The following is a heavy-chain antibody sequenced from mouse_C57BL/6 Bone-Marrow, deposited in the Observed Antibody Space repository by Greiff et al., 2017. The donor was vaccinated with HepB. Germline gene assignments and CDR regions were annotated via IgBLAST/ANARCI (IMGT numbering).Heavy chain of an antibody. D-gene: IGHD2-1*01. CDR1: GYTFTSYW. V-gene: IGHV1-61*01. Sequence: QVQLQQPGAELVRPGSSVKLSCKASGYTFTSYWMDWVKQRPGQGLEWIGNIYPSDSETHYNQKFKDKATLTVDKSSSTAYMQLSSLTSEDSAVDYCARRGNYEAMDYWGQGTSVTVSS. CDR3: ARRGNYEAMDY. J-gene: IGHJ4*01. CDR2: IYPSDSET.